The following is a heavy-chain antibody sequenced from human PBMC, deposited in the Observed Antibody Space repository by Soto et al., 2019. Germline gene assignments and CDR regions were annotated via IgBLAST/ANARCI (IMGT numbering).Heavy chain of an antibody. D-gene: IGHD3-3*01. CDR3: ARRHYDFWSGYDNWFDP. J-gene: IGHJ5*02. CDR2: IYYSGST. V-gene: IGHV4-59*08. Sequence: SSETLSLTCTVSGGSISSYYWSWIRQPPGKGLEWIGYIYYSGSTNYNPSLKSRVTIPVDTSKNQFSLKLSSVTAADTAVYYCARRHYDFWSGYDNWFDPWGQGTLVTVS. CDR1: GGSISSYY.